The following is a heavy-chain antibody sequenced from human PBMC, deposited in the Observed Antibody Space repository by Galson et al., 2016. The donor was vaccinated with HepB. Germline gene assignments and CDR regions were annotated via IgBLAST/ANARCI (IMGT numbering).Heavy chain of an antibody. V-gene: IGHV4-59*12. CDR1: GGSTTTYY. CDR2: TSYIGST. J-gene: IGHJ4*02. D-gene: IGHD2/OR15-2a*01. Sequence: SETLSLTCTVSGGSTTTYYWSWIRQPPGKGLEWIGYTSYIGSTNYNPSLKSRVTISIDTSNNHFSLRLTSVTAADTALYYCARQYWGGPSDYWGQGTLVIASS. CDR3: ARQYWGGPSDY.